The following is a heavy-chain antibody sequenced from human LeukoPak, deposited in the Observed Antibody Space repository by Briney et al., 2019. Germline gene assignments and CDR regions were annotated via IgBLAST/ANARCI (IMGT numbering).Heavy chain of an antibody. V-gene: IGHV4-34*01. CDR3: ARHETKNAVLRWFGGLDY. Sequence: SETLSLTCAVYGGSFSGYFWSWIRQPPGKGLEWIGEINHSGDTNYKSSLKSRVTISVDTSKNQFSLKLNSVTAADTAVYYCARHETKNAVLRWFGGLDYWGQGTLVTVSS. CDR2: INHSGDT. D-gene: IGHD3-10*01. CDR1: GGSFSGYF. J-gene: IGHJ4*02.